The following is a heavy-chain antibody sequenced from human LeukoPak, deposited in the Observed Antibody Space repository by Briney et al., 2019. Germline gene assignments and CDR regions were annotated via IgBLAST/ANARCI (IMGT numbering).Heavy chain of an antibody. CDR1: GFTISSYY. J-gene: IGHJ1*01. CDR2: IYHSGNT. Sequence: GGSLRLSCAASGFTISSYYMAWVRQAPGKGLEWVSVIYHSGNTDYADSVKGRFTISRDNSKNTLYLQMNSLRAEDTAVYYCATSIVGLTYDEHFQHWGQGTLVTVSS. CDR3: ATSIVGLTYDEHFQH. V-gene: IGHV3-53*01. D-gene: IGHD1-26*01.